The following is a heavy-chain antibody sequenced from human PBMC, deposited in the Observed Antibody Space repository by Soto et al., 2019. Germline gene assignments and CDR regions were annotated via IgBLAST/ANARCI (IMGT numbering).Heavy chain of an antibody. J-gene: IGHJ4*02. CDR2: SHQSGNT. D-gene: IGHD6-13*01. CDR1: GVSISSHDW. CDR3: ATRESSRFY. Sequence: QVQLQESGPGLVKPSGTLSLTCAVSGVSISSHDWWTWVRQPPGKGLEWIGESHQSGNTNYNSSLESRVTISVDESNYQFSLKLTSVTVADPAVYYCATRESSRFYLGQGTLVTVSS. V-gene: IGHV4-4*02.